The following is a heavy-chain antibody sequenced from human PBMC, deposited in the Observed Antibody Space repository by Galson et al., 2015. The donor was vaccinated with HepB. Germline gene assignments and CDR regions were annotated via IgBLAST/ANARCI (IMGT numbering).Heavy chain of an antibody. CDR2: IYYSGST. D-gene: IGHD3-10*01. Sequence: SETLSLTCTVSGGSISSYYWSWIRQPPGKGLEWIGYIYYSGSTNYNPSLKSRVTISVDTSKNQFSLKLSSVTAADTAVYCCARDRYYYGSGSYYKDYYGMDVWGQGTTVTVSS. J-gene: IGHJ6*02. CDR3: ARDRYYYGSGSYYKDYYGMDV. CDR1: GGSISSYY. V-gene: IGHV4-59*01.